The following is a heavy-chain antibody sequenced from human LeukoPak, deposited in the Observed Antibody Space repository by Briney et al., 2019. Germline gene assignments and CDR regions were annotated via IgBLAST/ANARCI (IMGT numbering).Heavy chain of an antibody. D-gene: IGHD2-15*01. Sequence: GGTLRLSCAASGFTFSTFAMTWVRQAPGKGLQWVSGISGSGSRTYYADSVKGRFTIYRDNSKNTLYLQMNSLRAEDTAVYYCAKVFLDRSSTLYCSGGSCLFNAFDYWGQGTLVTVSS. CDR3: AKVFLDRSSTLYCSGGSCLFNAFDY. J-gene: IGHJ4*02. CDR2: ISGSGSRT. CDR1: GFTFSTFA. V-gene: IGHV3-23*01.